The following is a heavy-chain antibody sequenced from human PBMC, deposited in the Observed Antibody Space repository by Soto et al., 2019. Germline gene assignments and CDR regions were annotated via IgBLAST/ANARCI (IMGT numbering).Heavy chain of an antibody. D-gene: IGHD1-26*01. V-gene: IGHV3-13*04. Sequence: TEKGLEWISAIGDTGGTYYADSARGRFTISRENAKNTLYLQMNSLRVGDTAVFFCVREDMGSPAARWYPDFWGRGTLVTVSS. CDR3: VREDMGSPAARWYPDF. J-gene: IGHJ2*01. CDR2: IGDTGGT.